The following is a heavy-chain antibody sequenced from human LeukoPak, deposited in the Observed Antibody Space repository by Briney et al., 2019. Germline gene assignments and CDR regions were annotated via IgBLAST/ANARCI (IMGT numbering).Heavy chain of an antibody. Sequence: SETLSLTCTVSGGSISSGSFYWVWIRQPPGKGLEWIGSIYYTGSTYYNSSLKSRVTVSVGTSKNHFSLKLNSVTAADTAVYYCARLYSSSNFDYWGQGTLVIVSS. J-gene: IGHJ4*02. D-gene: IGHD5-12*01. CDR3: ARLYSSSNFDY. V-gene: IGHV4-39*07. CDR2: IYYTGST. CDR1: GGSISSGSFY.